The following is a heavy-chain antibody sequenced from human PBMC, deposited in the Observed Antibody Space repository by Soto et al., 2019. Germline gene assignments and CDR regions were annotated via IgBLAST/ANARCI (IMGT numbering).Heavy chain of an antibody. J-gene: IGHJ6*02. CDR2: ISSSGSTI. V-gene: IGHV3-11*01. Sequence: ISSSGSTIYYADSVKGRFTISRDNAKNSLYLQMNSLRAEDTAVYYCAGLLGTTRYGMDVWGQGTTVTVSS. CDR3: AGLLGTTRYGMDV. D-gene: IGHD1-26*01.